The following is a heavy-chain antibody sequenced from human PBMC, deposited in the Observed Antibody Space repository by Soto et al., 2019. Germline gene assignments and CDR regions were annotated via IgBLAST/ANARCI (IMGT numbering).Heavy chain of an antibody. CDR2: ISYDGSNK. CDR1: GFTFSSYG. CDR3: AKGSTAMTYFDY. Sequence: QVQLVESGGGVVQPGRSLRLSCAASGFTFSSYGMHWVRQAPGKGLEWVAVISYDGSNKYYADSVKGRFTISRDNSKNTLYLQMNSLRAEDTAVYYCAKGSTAMTYFDYWGQGTLVTVSS. V-gene: IGHV3-30*18. J-gene: IGHJ4*02. D-gene: IGHD5-18*01.